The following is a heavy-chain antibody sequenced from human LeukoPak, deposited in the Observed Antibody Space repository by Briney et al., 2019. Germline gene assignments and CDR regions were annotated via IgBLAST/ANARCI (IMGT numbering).Heavy chain of an antibody. D-gene: IGHD5-18*01. Sequence: PSETLSLTCAVYGASFSGYYWNWIRQPPGKGLEWIGEINHSGSTYYNPSLKSRVTISVDTSKNQFSLKLNSVTAAGTAVYYCARVSGYSYGGNDYWGQGTLVTVSS. CDR2: INHSGST. J-gene: IGHJ4*02. CDR1: GASFSGYY. V-gene: IGHV4-34*01. CDR3: ARVSGYSYGGNDY.